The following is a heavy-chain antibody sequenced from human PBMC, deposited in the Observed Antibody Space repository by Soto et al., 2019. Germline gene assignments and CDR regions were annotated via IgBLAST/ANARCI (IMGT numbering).Heavy chain of an antibody. CDR1: GGTFSTSG. J-gene: IGHJ4*02. V-gene: IGHV1-69*01. Sequence: QVHLVQSGAEVKKPGSSVKVSCKASGGTFSTSGISWVRQAPGQGLEWVGRIVPLLGTANYAQRFQGRVTITADESTSTAYMELSSLRSEDTAVYYWARGYSSGWSGYWGQGTLVAVSS. D-gene: IGHD6-19*01. CDR2: IVPLLGTA. CDR3: ARGYSSGWSGY.